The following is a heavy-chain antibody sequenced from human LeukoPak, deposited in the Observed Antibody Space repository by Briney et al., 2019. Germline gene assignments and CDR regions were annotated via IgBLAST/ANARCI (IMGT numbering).Heavy chain of an antibody. CDR2: ISSSGSTI. D-gene: IGHD6-6*01. Sequence: GGSLRLSCAASGFTFSSYEMNWVRQAPGKGLEWVSYISSSGSTIYYADSVKGRFTISRDNAKNSLYLQMNSLRAEDTAVYYCARGSIAANHPDYWGQGTLVIVSS. V-gene: IGHV3-48*03. CDR3: ARGSIAANHPDY. J-gene: IGHJ4*02. CDR1: GFTFSSYE.